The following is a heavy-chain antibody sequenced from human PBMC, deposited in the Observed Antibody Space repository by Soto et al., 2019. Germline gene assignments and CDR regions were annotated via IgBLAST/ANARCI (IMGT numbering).Heavy chain of an antibody. CDR1: GDTFTTNS. D-gene: IGHD2-8*01. J-gene: IGHJ4*02. CDR2: IIPVFGTT. Sequence: QVQLVQSGAEVKKPGSSVKVSCKASGDTFTTNSLNWVRQAPVQGLEWMGGIIPVFGTTKYAQKYQDRVTITGDKSTNTAYMELSSLRSDDTAVYYCARGLLYATTYFDYWGQGTPVTVSS. V-gene: IGHV1-69*06. CDR3: ARGLLYATTYFDY.